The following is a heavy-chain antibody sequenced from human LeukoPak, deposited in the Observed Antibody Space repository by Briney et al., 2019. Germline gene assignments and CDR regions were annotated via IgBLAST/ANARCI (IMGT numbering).Heavy chain of an antibody. J-gene: IGHJ6*02. CDR3: ARGRGYSYGRRPGYYGMDV. D-gene: IGHD5-18*01. V-gene: IGHV4-59*01. CDR1: GGFISSYY. Sequence: SETLSLTCTVSGGFISSYYWSWIRQPPGKGLEWIGYIYYSGSTNYNPSLKSRVTISVDTSKNQFSLKLSSVTAADTAVYYCARGRGYSYGRRPGYYGMDVWGQGTTVTVSS. CDR2: IYYSGST.